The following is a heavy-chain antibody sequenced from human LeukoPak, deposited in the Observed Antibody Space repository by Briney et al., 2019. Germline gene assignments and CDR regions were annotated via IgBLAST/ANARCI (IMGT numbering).Heavy chain of an antibody. CDR2: ISGSGGST. Sequence: GGSLRLSCAASGFTFSSYGMHWVRQAPGKGLEWVSAISGSGGSTYYADSVKGRFTISRDNSKNTLYLQMNSLRAEDTAVYYCAKTTYDSSGGFFDYWGQGTLVTVSS. J-gene: IGHJ4*02. CDR3: AKTTYDSSGGFFDY. D-gene: IGHD3-22*01. V-gene: IGHV3-23*01. CDR1: GFTFSSYG.